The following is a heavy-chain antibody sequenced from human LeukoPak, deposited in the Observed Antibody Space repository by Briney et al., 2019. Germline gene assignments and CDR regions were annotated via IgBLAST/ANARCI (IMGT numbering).Heavy chain of an antibody. CDR3: ARDGITMVRGVLDY. CDR2: ISSSSSYI. Sequence: GGSLRLSCAASGFTFSSYSMNWVRQAPGKGLEWVSSISSSSSYIYYADSVQGRFTISRYNAKNSLYLQMNSLRGEDTAVYYCARDGITMVRGVLDYWGQGTLVTVSS. D-gene: IGHD3-10*01. V-gene: IGHV3-21*01. J-gene: IGHJ4*02. CDR1: GFTFSSYS.